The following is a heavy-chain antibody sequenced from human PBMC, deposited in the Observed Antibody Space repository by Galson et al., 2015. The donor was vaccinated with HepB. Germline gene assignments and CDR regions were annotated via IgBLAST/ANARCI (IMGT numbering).Heavy chain of an antibody. CDR3: VRDRGSGFGGNDVPSFDY. J-gene: IGHJ4*02. CDR2: ISSDSTTI. V-gene: IGHV3-48*01. D-gene: IGHD5-12*01. Sequence: LRLSCAASGFRLTDHAMNWVRRAPGKGLEWAAYISSDSTTIHYADSVKGRFTIPRDNAKNSVFLQMNSLRGEDTAVYYCVRDRGSGFGGNDVPSFDYWGRGSLVTVSP. CDR1: GFRLTDHA.